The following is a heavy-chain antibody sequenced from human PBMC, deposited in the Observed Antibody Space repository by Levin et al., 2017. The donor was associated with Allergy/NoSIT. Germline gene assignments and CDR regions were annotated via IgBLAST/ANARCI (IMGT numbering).Heavy chain of an antibody. CDR2: VYYSGST. CDR3: ARWSSSTNCYDL. J-gene: IGHJ5*02. V-gene: IGHV4-39*01. D-gene: IGHD2-2*01. CDR1: GGSISSSTYY. Sequence: PGGSLRLSCTVSGGSISSSTYYWGWVRQPPGKGLEWIGSVYYSGSTYYNPSLKSRVTISVDTSKNQFSLKVNSVTAADTAVYYCARWSSSTNCYDLWGQGTLVTVSS.